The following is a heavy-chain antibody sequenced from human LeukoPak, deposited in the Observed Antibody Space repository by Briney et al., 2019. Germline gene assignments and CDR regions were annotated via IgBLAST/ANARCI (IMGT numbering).Heavy chain of an antibody. CDR3: ARALGGFGEHYFDY. D-gene: IGHD3-10*01. CDR1: GLTFSTSA. Sequence: GRSLRLSCAASGLTFSTSAMHWVRQAPGKGLEWVAVISYDGGSEYYADSVKGRFTISRDNSKSTLYLQMNSLRAEDSAMYYCARALGGFGEHYFDYWGQGTLVTVSS. V-gene: IGHV3-30-3*01. J-gene: IGHJ4*02. CDR2: ISYDGGSE.